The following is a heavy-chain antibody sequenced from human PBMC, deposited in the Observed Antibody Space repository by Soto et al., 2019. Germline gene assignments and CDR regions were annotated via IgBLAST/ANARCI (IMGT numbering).Heavy chain of an antibody. D-gene: IGHD3-10*01. CDR2: TYTGGNS. CDR1: GLSVSDKY. V-gene: IGHV3-53*02. CDR3: AREGYAYGLDF. J-gene: IGHJ4*02. Sequence: EVQLVQTGGGLIKPGGSLSLSCAASGLSVSDKYMSWVRQAPGKGLEWVSLTYTGGNSYFADFVKCRFIVSRDISKNTLFLHMNSLAADDTAVYYCAREGYAYGLDFWGQGSLVTVSS.